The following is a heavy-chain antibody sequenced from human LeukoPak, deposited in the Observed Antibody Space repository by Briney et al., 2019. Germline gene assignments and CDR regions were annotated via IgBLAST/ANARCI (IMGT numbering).Heavy chain of an antibody. CDR1: GFTFSSYA. CDR2: INWNGGST. CDR3: ARASSGWYPFDY. D-gene: IGHD6-19*01. J-gene: IGHJ4*02. V-gene: IGHV3-20*04. Sequence: PGGSLRLSCAASGFTFSSYAMSWVRQAPGKGLEWVSGINWNGGSTGYADSVKGRFTISRDNAKNSLYLQMNSLRAEDTALYYCARASSGWYPFDYWGQGTPVTVSS.